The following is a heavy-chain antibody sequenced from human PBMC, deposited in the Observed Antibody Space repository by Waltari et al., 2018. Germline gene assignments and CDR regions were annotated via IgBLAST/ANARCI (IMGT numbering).Heavy chain of an antibody. CDR2: ISSSSSTI. V-gene: IGHV3-48*04. CDR1: GFTFSRYS. Sequence: EVQLVESGGGLVQPGGSLRLSCAASGFTFSRYSMNWVRQAPGKGLEWVSYISSSSSTIYYADSVKGRFTISRDNAKNSLYLQMNSLRAEDTAVYYCARGLIGRYFDYWGQGTLVTVSS. D-gene: IGHD1-26*01. CDR3: ARGLIGRYFDY. J-gene: IGHJ4*02.